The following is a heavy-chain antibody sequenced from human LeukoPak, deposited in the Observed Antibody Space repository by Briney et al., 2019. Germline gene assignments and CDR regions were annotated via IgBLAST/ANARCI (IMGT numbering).Heavy chain of an antibody. CDR3: ATDSAYCGGDCYSLDY. J-gene: IGHJ4*02. CDR2: FDPEDGET. CDR1: GYTLTELS. V-gene: IGHV1-24*01. Sequence: ASVKVSCKVSGYTLTELSMHWVRRAPGKGLEWMGGFDPEDGETIYAQKFQGRVTMTEDTSTDTAYMELSSLRSEDTAVYYCATDSAYCGGDCYSLDYWGQGTLVTVSS. D-gene: IGHD2-21*01.